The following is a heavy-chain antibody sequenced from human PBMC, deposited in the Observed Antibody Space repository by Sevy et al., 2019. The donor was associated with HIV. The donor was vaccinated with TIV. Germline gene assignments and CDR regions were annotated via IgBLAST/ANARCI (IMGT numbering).Heavy chain of an antibody. CDR3: VREGVGGYSYSLDC. CDR2: MKEDGSDK. Sequence: GGSLRLSCAASGFTFSSYWMSWVRQAPGKGLEWVATMKEDGSDKDYVDSVKGRFTISRDNAKNSLYLQMNSLRAEDTAVYYGVREGVGGYSYSLDCWGQGTLVTVSS. J-gene: IGHJ4*02. D-gene: IGHD5-18*01. V-gene: IGHV3-7*01. CDR1: GFTFSSYW.